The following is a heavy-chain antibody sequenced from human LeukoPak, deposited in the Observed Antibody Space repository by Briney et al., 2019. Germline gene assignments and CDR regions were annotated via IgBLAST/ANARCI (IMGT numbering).Heavy chain of an antibody. V-gene: IGHV1-58*01. CDR2: IVVGSGNT. CDR3: ATDPISGRYPGY. CDR1: GFTFTSSA. J-gene: IGHJ4*02. D-gene: IGHD1-14*01. Sequence: SVKVSCKASGFTFTSSAVQWVRQARGQRLEWIGWIVVGSGNTNYAQKFQERVTITRDMSTSTAYMELSSLRSEDTAVYYCATDPISGRYPGYWGQGTLVTVSS.